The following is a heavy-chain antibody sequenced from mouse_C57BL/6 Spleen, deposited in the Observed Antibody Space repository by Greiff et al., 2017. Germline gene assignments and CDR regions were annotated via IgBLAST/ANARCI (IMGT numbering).Heavy chain of an antibody. CDR2: ISYSGST. CDR3: AREGYDYDGSYAMDY. CDR1: GYSITSGYD. J-gene: IGHJ4*01. D-gene: IGHD2-4*01. Sequence: EVQVVESGPGMVKPSQSLSLTCTVTGYSITSGYDWHWIRHFPGNKLEWMGYISYSGSTNYNPSLKSRISITHDTSKNHFFLKLNSVTTEDTATYYCAREGYDYDGSYAMDYWGQGTSVTVSS. V-gene: IGHV3-1*01.